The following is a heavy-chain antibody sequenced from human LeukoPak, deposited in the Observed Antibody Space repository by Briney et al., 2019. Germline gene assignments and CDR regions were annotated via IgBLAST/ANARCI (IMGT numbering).Heavy chain of an antibody. CDR2: IDHSGSS. CDR1: GGSITSSSSN. CDR3: ARETEKRGVKILGVVALASAFDI. D-gene: IGHD3-3*01. V-gene: IGHV4-30-2*01. Sequence: SETLSLTCTVSGGSITSSSSNWNWIRQPPGRGLEWIGYIDHSGSSYYNPSLKSRATISLDRSKNQFSLKLSSVNAADTAVYYCARETEKRGVKILGVVALASAFDIWGQGTMVTVSS. J-gene: IGHJ3*02.